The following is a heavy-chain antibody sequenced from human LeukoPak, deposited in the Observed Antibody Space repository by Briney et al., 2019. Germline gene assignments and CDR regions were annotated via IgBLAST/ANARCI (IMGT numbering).Heavy chain of an antibody. CDR1: GLTVSSNY. D-gene: IGHD5-18*01. V-gene: IGHV3-66*01. CDR3: ARVGSGNTYGYGDY. CDR2: FYNGINT. Sequence: PGGSLRLSCAATGLTVSSNYMSWVRQAPGKGLEWVSVFYNGINTYYADSVKGRLTTSRDNSKNTLYLQMNSLRVEDTAVYFCARVGSGNTYGYGDYWGQGTLVTVSS. J-gene: IGHJ4*02.